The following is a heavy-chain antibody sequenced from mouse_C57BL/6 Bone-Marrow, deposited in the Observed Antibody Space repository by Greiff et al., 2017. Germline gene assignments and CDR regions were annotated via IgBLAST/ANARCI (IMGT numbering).Heavy chain of an antibody. CDR1: GFNIKDDY. Sequence: VQLQQSGAELVRPGASVKLSCTASGFNIKDDYMHWVKQRPEQGLEWIGWIDPENGDTEYASKFQGKATITADTSSNTAYLQLSSLTSEDTAVYYCTTPITYYFDYGGQGTTLTVSS. V-gene: IGHV14-4*01. CDR2: IDPENGDT. D-gene: IGHD1-1*01. CDR3: TTPITYYFDY. J-gene: IGHJ2*01.